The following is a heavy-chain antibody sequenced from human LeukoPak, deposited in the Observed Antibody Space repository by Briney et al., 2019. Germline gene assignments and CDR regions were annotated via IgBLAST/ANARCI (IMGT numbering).Heavy chain of an antibody. CDR2: IYYSGST. CDR1: GGSISSSSYY. D-gene: IGHD3-22*01. CDR3: ARPRDSSGCYGYDAFDI. Sequence: SETLSLTCTVSGGSISSSSYYWGWIRQPPGKGLEWIGSIYYSGSTYYNPSLKSRVTISVDTSKNQFSLKLSSVTAADTAVYYCARPRDSSGCYGYDAFDIWGQGTMVTVSS. V-gene: IGHV4-39*01. J-gene: IGHJ3*02.